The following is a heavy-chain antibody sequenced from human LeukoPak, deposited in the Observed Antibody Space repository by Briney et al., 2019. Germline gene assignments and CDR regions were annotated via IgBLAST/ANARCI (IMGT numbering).Heavy chain of an antibody. J-gene: IGHJ6*03. CDR1: GFTFSSYG. CDR2: IRYDGSNK. V-gene: IGHV3-30*02. D-gene: IGHD3-9*01. CDR3: AKVFGAGRLAMAFRDEEYYMDV. Sequence: HPGGSLRLSCAASGFTFSSYGMHWVRQAPGKGLEWVAFIRYDGSNKYYADSVKGRFTIPRDNSKNTLYLQMNSLRAEDTAVYYCAKVFGAGRLAMAFRDEEYYMDVWGKGTTVTISS.